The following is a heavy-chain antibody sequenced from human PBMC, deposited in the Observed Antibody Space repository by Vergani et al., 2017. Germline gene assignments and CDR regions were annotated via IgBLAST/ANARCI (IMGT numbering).Heavy chain of an antibody. J-gene: IGHJ6*02. CDR2: FDPEDGET. D-gene: IGHD2-15*01. CDR3: ATGDINYYGMDV. Sequence: QVQLVQSGAEVKKPGASVKVSCKVSGYTLTELSMHWVRQAPGKGREWMGGFDPEDGETIYAQKFQGRVTMTEDTSKDTDYMELSSLRSEDTAVYYCATGDINYYGMDVWGQGTTVTVSS. V-gene: IGHV1-24*01. CDR1: GYTLTELS.